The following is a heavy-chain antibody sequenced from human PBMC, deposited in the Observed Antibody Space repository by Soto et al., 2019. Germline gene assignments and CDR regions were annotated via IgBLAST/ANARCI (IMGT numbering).Heavy chain of an antibody. Sequence: PSETLSLTCTISGGSISVYYWSWVRQPPGHELEWIGYIYASGSPYYNPSLRSRVTISADTSKNQISLKLTSPTAADTAVYYCARGVGSSTTRYWGRGTLVTVSS. V-gene: IGHV4-59*01. CDR2: IYASGSP. CDR1: GGSISVYY. CDR3: ARGVGSSTTRY. J-gene: IGHJ4*02. D-gene: IGHD2-2*01.